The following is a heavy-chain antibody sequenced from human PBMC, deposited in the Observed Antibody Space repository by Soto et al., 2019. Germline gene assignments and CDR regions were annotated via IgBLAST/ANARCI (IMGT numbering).Heavy chain of an antibody. V-gene: IGHV1-58*01. CDR3: AAGGKRFLEWLRTWRVPYYYGMDV. CDR2: IVVGSGNT. D-gene: IGHD3-3*01. Sequence: AVKVSCKASGFTFTSSAVQWVRQARGQRLEWIGWIVVGSGNTNYAQKFQERVTITRDMSTSTAYMELSSLRSEDTAVYYCAAGGKRFLEWLRTWRVPYYYGMDVWGQGTTVTVSS. J-gene: IGHJ6*02. CDR1: GFTFTSSA.